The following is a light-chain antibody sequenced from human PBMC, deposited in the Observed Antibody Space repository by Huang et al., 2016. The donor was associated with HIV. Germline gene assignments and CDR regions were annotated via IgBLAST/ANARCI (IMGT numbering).Light chain of an antibody. CDR3: QQYSSSPQT. Sequence: IVLTQSPGTLSLSPGERATLSCRASQSVSSNYLVWYQQKPGQAPRLLIYGASTRATGISARFSGSGSGTDFTLTISRLEPEDFAVYYCQQYSSSPQTFGQGTRVEIK. V-gene: IGKV3-20*01. CDR1: QSVSSNY. CDR2: GAS. J-gene: IGKJ5*01.